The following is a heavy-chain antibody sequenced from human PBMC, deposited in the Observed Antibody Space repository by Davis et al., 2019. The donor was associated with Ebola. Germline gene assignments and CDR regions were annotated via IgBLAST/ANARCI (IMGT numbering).Heavy chain of an antibody. J-gene: IGHJ6*02. CDR3: AKDRVSVSDCSGGSCYLYGMDV. CDR1: GFTFSSYA. D-gene: IGHD2-15*01. V-gene: IGHV3-30-3*01. Sequence: PGGSLRLSCAASGFTFSSYAMHWVRQAPGKGLEWVAVISYDGSNKYYADSVKGRFTISRDNSKNTLYLQMNSLRAEDTAVYYCAKDRVSVSDCSGGSCYLYGMDVWGQGTTVTVSS. CDR2: ISYDGSNK.